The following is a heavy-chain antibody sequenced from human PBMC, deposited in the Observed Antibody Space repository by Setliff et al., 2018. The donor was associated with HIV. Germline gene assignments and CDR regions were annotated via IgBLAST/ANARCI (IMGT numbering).Heavy chain of an antibody. J-gene: IGHJ4*02. CDR1: GYSLGDYY. CDR3: ARVDSSIASCYHEYYFGY. V-gene: IGHV1-46*01. Sequence: ASVKVSCKSSGYSLGDYYIHWARQAPGQWLEWMGVINHAGGNSHYAQKFQGRVTVTRGASTSTVYMDLSSLRSDDTAVYFCARVDSSIASCYHEYYFGYCGQG. CDR2: INHAGGNS. D-gene: IGHD2-2*01.